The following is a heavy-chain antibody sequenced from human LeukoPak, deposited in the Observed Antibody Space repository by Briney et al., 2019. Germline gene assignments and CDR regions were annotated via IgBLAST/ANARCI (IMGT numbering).Heavy chain of an antibody. CDR2: IYHSGST. CDR3: ESLLAYGGGDCYQ. CDR1: GYSISSGYY. Sequence: SETLSLTCTFSGYSISSGYYWGWIRQPPGKGLEWIGSIYHSGSTYYNPSLKRRVTISVDTSNNQFSLKLSSVTAAATAVYYWESLLAYGGGDCYQWGQGTLVTVSS. D-gene: IGHD2-21*01. V-gene: IGHV4-38-2*02. J-gene: IGHJ1*01.